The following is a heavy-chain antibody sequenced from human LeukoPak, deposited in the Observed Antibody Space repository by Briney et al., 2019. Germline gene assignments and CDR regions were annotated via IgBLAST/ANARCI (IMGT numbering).Heavy chain of an antibody. J-gene: IGHJ4*02. V-gene: IGHV1-2*02. CDR1: GNTLTGYY. Sequence: ASVNVSCKASGNTLTGYYIHWVRQAPGQGLEWMGWISPYSGGTNYAQKFQGRVTMTRDTSITTAYMEVRRLTSDDTAVYYCARGDSSSWHLDYWGQGSLVTVSS. D-gene: IGHD6-13*01. CDR2: ISPYSGGT. CDR3: ARGDSSSWHLDY.